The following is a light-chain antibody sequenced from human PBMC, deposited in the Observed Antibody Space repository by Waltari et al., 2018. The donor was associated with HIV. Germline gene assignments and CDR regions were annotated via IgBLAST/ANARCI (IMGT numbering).Light chain of an antibody. CDR1: ALPRQY. Sequence: SYELTQPPSVSVSPGQTARITCSGDALPRQYAYWYQQKPGQAPVLVVYKDIERPSEIPERLSGSSAGTTVTLTISGVQAEDEADYYCQSVDSSGTYLWVFGGGTKLTVL. V-gene: IGLV3-25*03. CDR3: QSVDSSGTYLWV. J-gene: IGLJ3*02. CDR2: KDI.